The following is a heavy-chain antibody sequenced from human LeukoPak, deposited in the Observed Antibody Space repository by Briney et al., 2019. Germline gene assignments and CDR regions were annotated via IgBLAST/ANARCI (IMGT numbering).Heavy chain of an antibody. Sequence: GGSLRLSCAASGFTFSSYSMNWVRQAPGKGLEWVSSISSSSYIYYADSVKGRFTISRDNAKNSLYLQMNSLRAEDTAVYYCARDYYGSGSPGDYMDVWGKGTTVTISS. CDR3: ARDYYGSGSPGDYMDV. V-gene: IGHV3-21*01. J-gene: IGHJ6*03. D-gene: IGHD3-10*01. CDR2: ISSSSYI. CDR1: GFTFSSYS.